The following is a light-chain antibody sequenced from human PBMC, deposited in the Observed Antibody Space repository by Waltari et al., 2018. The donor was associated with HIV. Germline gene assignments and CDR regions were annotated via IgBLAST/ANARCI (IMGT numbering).Light chain of an antibody. J-gene: IGLJ2*01. CDR2: EVS. Sequence: QSALTQPASASGSPGTSTTISCTGTSSDVGGYHLLSWYQQHPGKAPKLMIYEVSKRPSGVSNRFSGSKSGNTASLTISGLQAEDEADYYCCAYAGSTTYVIFGGGTKLTVL. V-gene: IGLV2-23*02. CDR1: SSDVGGYHL. CDR3: CAYAGSTTYVI.